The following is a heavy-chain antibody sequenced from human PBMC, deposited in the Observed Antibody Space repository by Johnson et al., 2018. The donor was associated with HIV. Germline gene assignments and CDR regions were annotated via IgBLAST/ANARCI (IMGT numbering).Heavy chain of an antibody. Sequence: VQLVESGGGLVQPGRSLRLSCAASGFTVSSNYMSWVRQAPGKGLEWVSVIYSGGSTYYADSVKGRFTISRDNSKNTLYLQMNSLRAEDTAVYYCAKERDSGSYFDAFDLWGQGTMVTISS. J-gene: IGHJ3*01. CDR1: GFTVSSNY. D-gene: IGHD1-26*01. CDR3: AKERDSGSYFDAFDL. V-gene: IGHV3-66*01. CDR2: IYSGGST.